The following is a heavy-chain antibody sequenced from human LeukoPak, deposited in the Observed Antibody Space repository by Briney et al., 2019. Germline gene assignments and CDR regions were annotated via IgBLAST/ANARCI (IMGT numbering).Heavy chain of an antibody. CDR1: GGSISSGGYS. V-gene: IGHV4-30-2*01. CDR3: ARDKALGFDP. Sequence: PSETLSLTCAVSGGSISSGGYSWSWIRQPPGKGLEWIGYIYHSGSTYYNPSLKSRVTISVDRSKNQFSLKLSPVTAADTAVYYCARDKALGFDPWGQGTLVTVSS. CDR2: IYHSGST. J-gene: IGHJ5*02. D-gene: IGHD1-1*01.